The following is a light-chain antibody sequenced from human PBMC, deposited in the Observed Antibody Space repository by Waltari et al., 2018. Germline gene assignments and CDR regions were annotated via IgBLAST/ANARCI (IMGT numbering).Light chain of an antibody. V-gene: IGKV1-33*01. Sequence: DIQMTQSLLSLSASVGHRVTITCQASQDISNYLNWYQQKPGKAPTLLIYDASNLETGVPSRCSGNGSGTDFTFTISRLQPEDIATYYCQQYDNLPYTFGPGTKLEIK. CDR1: QDISNY. CDR3: QQYDNLPYT. CDR2: DAS. J-gene: IGKJ2*01.